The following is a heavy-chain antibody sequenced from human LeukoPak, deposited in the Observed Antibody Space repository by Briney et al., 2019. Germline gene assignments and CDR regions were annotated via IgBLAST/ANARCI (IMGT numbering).Heavy chain of an antibody. J-gene: IGHJ4*02. CDR1: GYTFTGHY. CDR3: ASATTGVDY. V-gene: IGHV1-2*02. D-gene: IGHD4-11*01. Sequence: ASVKVSCKASGYTFTGHYLHWVRQAPGQGLEWMGWINPNIGDTNYAQKIQGRVTMTRDTSINTVYMELSSLRSEDTAVYYCASATTGVDYWGQGTLVTVSS. CDR2: INPNIGDT.